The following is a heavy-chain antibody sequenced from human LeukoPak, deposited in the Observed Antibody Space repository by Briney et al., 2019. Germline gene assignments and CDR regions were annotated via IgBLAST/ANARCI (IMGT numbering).Heavy chain of an antibody. CDR2: ISGSGGHT. J-gene: IGHJ4*02. CDR3: AKPATYYDILTGYDY. V-gene: IGHV3-23*01. D-gene: IGHD3-9*01. CDR1: GFTFSSYA. Sequence: GGSLRLSCAASGFTFSSYAMSWVRHTPGKGLEWVSAISGSGGHTDYADSVKGRFTISRDNSKNTLYLQMISLRAEDTALYYCAKPATYYDILTGYDYWGLGILVTVSS.